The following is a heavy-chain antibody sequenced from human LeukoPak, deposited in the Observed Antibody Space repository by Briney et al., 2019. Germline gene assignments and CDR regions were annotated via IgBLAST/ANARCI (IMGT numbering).Heavy chain of an antibody. J-gene: IGHJ4*02. V-gene: IGHV3-66*02. Sequence: GGSLRLSCAASGFSVSSNYMNWVRQAPGKGLEWVTAIYTGGTTYYADSVKGRFTISRDNSKNTLYLQMNSLRAEDTAVYYCARDKLGSGYSSDFDYWGQGTLVTVSS. CDR3: ARDKLGSGYSSDFDY. CDR1: GFSVSSNY. CDR2: IYTGGTT. D-gene: IGHD6-19*01.